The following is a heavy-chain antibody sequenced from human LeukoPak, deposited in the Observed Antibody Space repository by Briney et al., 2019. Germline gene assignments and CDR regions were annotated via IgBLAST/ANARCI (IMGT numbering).Heavy chain of an antibody. D-gene: IGHD3-10*01. CDR3: ARAMVRGVPVGY. Sequence: ASVKVSCKAYGYTFTSYYMHWVRQAPGQGLEWMGIINPSGGSTSYAQKFQGRVTMTRDMSTSTVYMELSSLRSEDTAVYYCARAMVRGVPVGYWGQGTLVTVSS. CDR1: GYTFTSYY. J-gene: IGHJ4*02. V-gene: IGHV1-46*01. CDR2: INPSGGST.